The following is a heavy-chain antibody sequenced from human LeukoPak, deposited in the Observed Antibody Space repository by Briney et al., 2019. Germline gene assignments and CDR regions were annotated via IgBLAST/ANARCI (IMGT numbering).Heavy chain of an antibody. CDR1: GFTFISFG. J-gene: IGHJ4*02. CDR2: IKQDGSEK. CDR3: ARNTYYDIS. Sequence: GSLRLSCAASGFTFISFGMNWVRQAPGKGLEWVANIKQDGSEKYYVDSVKGRFTISRDNSKNTLYLQMNSLRAEDTAVYYCARNTYYDISWGQGTLVTVSS. V-gene: IGHV3-7*03. D-gene: IGHD3-9*01.